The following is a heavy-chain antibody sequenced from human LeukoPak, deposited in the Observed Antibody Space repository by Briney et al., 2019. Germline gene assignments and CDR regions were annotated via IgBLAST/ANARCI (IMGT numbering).Heavy chain of an antibody. Sequence: GGSLRLSXAASGFTFSSYGMHWVRQAPGKGLEWVAFIRYDGSNKYYADSVKGRFTISRDNSKNTLYLQMNSLRAEDTAVYYCAKWDSSSSSFDYWGQGTLVTVSS. D-gene: IGHD6-6*01. J-gene: IGHJ4*02. V-gene: IGHV3-30*02. CDR2: IRYDGSNK. CDR1: GFTFSSYG. CDR3: AKWDSSSSSFDY.